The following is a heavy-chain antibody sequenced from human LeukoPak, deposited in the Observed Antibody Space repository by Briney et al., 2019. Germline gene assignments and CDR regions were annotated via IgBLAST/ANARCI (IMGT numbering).Heavy chain of an antibody. CDR3: AVRSGWRVEVYY. Sequence: ASVKVSYKASGYIFTSYGISWVRQAPGQGLEWMGWISAYNSNTNYAQKFQERVTITRDMSTSTAYMELSSLRSEDTAVYYCAVRSGWRVEVYYWGQGTLVTVSS. J-gene: IGHJ4*02. CDR1: GYIFTSYG. V-gene: IGHV1-18*01. D-gene: IGHD6-19*01. CDR2: ISAYNSNT.